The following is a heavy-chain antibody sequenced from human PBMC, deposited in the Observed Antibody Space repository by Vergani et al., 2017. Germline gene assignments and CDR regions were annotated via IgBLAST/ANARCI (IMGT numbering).Heavy chain of an antibody. D-gene: IGHD3-9*01. Sequence: QLQLQESGPGLVKPSETLSLTCTVSGGSISSSSYYWGWIRQPPGKGLEWIGSIYYSGSTYYNPSLKSRVTISVDTSKNQFSLKLSSVTAADTAVYYCARDHKYYDILTGREVTSYFDYWGQGTLVTVSS. J-gene: IGHJ4*02. CDR3: ARDHKYYDILTGREVTSYFDY. V-gene: IGHV4-39*07. CDR2: IYYSGST. CDR1: GGSISSSSYY.